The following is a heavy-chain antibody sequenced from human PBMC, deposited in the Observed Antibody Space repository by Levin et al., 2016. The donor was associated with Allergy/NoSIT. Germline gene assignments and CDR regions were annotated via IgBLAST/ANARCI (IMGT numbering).Heavy chain of an antibody. CDR3: ARGRRRYYDSSGYGMDV. V-gene: IGHV4-34*01. D-gene: IGHD3-22*01. J-gene: IGHJ6*02. CDR2: INHSGST. Sequence: RQAPGKGLEWIGEINHSGSTNYNPSLKSRVTISVDTSKNQFSLKLSSVTAADTAVYYCARGRRRYYDSSGYGMDVWGQGTTVTVSS.